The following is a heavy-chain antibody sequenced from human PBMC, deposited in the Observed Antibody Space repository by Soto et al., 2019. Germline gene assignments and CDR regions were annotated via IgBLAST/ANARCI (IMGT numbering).Heavy chain of an antibody. CDR3: ARGFTNYATSGYFSFYS. CDR2: VHYSGST. CDR1: VASINRYY. Sequence: SETLSLTCSVSVASINRYYWSWLRQSPGKGLEWVGHVHYSGSTNYSPSLNSRATISLDTSKSQLSLKLRSVTAADTAMYFCARGFTNYATSGYFSFYSWGQGIPFTVS. J-gene: IGHJ4*02. V-gene: IGHV4-59*01. D-gene: IGHD3-3*01.